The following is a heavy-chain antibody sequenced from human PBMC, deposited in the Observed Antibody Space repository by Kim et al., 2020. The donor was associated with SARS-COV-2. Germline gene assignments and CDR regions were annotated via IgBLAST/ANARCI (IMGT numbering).Heavy chain of an antibody. Sequence: GGSLRLSCAASGFSFTRYFLTWVRQAPGKGLEWVANINQDGSEKYYVDSVKGRFTISRDNAKNSLYLEMNSLRDEDTAVYYCARNPDVVSPTPPYYYFHSMDVWGQGTTVTVSS. D-gene: IGHD2-15*01. CDR3: ARNPDVVSPTPPYYYFHSMDV. V-gene: IGHV3-7*01. CDR1: GFSFTRYF. J-gene: IGHJ6*02. CDR2: INQDGSEK.